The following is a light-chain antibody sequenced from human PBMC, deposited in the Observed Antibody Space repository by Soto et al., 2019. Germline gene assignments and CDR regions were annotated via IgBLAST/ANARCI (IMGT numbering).Light chain of an antibody. Sequence: DIQLTQSPSSLSASVGDDVTIACQASQDVSDHLNWYQQKAGQAPKLLIYDASNLEPEVPSRFSGSGSETYFTFTISGLQPEDFATYYCQQYDDLPTFGPGTKVDIK. V-gene: IGKV1-33*01. CDR3: QQYDDLPT. CDR2: DAS. J-gene: IGKJ3*01. CDR1: QDVSDH.